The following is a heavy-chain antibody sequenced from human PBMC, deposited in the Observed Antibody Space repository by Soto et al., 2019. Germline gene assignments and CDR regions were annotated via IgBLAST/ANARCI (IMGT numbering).Heavy chain of an antibody. CDR3: ARSESYYFDA. V-gene: IGHV2-70*04. CDR1: GFSLSTSGMR. CDR2: IDWDDDR. D-gene: IGHD1-26*01. J-gene: IGHJ4*02. Sequence: SGPTLVNPTQTRTLTCTLSGFSLSTSGMRLSWIRQPPGTAREWLARIDWDDDRFYSTSLKTRLTISKDTSKNHVVLTMTNMDPVATDKYYGARSESYYFDAWGQGTLVTVSS.